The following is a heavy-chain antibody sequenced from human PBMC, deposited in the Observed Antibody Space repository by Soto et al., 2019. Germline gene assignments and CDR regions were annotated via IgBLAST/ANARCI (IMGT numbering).Heavy chain of an antibody. CDR3: ARQIGRGSWSLDH. V-gene: IGHV4-39*01. D-gene: IGHD6-13*01. CDR1: GGSISSSDYW. Sequence: SETLSLTYTVSGGSISSSDYWWGWIRQPPGKGLEWIGSIYYTGSTYYNPSLKSRVIISVDTSKNQFSLRLSSVTAADTAVYYCARQIGRGSWSLDHWGQGTLVTVSS. CDR2: IYYTGST. J-gene: IGHJ4*02.